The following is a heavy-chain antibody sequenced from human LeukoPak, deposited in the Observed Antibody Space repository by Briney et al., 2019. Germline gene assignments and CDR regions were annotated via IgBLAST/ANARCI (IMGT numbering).Heavy chain of an antibody. D-gene: IGHD3-3*01. J-gene: IGHJ6*02. V-gene: IGHV3-53*01. CDR1: GFTVSTNY. CDR3: ARDPITIFGVVSRSYYYYGMDV. CDR2: IYRSGST. Sequence: GGSLRLSCAASGFTVSTNYVSWVRQAPGKGLEWVSVIYRSGSTYYADSVKGRFTISRDNSKNTLYLQMNSLRAEDTAVYYCARDPITIFGVVSRSYYYYGMDVWGQGTTVTVSS.